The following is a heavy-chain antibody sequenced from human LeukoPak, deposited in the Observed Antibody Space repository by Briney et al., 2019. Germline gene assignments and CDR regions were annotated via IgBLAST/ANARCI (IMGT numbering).Heavy chain of an antibody. D-gene: IGHD3-9*01. J-gene: IGHJ4*02. CDR1: GFTLSSYA. CDR2: VSGSGSST. CDR3: AKMNVLTGYYTPNFDF. V-gene: IGHV3-23*01. Sequence: GGSLRLSCAASGFTLSSYAMSWVRQAPRKGLEWVSVVSGSGSSTDYADSVKGRFIISRDNSKNTLYLQMSSLSAEDTAVYYCAKMNVLTGYYTPNFDFWGQGTLVTVSS.